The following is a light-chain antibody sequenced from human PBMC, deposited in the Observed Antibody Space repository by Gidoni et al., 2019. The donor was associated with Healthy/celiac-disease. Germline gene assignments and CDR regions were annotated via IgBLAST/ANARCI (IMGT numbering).Light chain of an antibody. CDR3: MQALQTPPT. CDR1: QSLLHSNGYNY. CDR2: LGS. V-gene: IGKV2-28*01. Sequence: IVMTQSPLSLPVTPGEPASISCRSSQSLLHSNGYNYLDWYLQKPGQSPQLLIYLGSNRASGVPDRFSGSGSGTDFTLKISRVEAEDVGFYYCMQALQTPPTFGQGTKVEIK. J-gene: IGKJ1*01.